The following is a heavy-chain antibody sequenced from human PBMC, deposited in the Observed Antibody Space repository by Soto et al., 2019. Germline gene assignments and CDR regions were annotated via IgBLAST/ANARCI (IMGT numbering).Heavy chain of an antibody. D-gene: IGHD5-12*01. V-gene: IGHV1-2*02. J-gene: IGHJ5*02. CDR1: GYIFTNYQ. CDR2: INPNSGAT. Sequence: QVLLVQSGAEVKKPGASVKVSCRASGYIFTNYQIHWVRQAPGQGLEWMGWINPNSGATNYAQKFQGRVTMTRDTSIRAAYMELSGLRSDDTAVYYCASDRRLLPTSRYSFGPWGKGTLVTVS. CDR3: ASDRRLLPTSRYSFGP.